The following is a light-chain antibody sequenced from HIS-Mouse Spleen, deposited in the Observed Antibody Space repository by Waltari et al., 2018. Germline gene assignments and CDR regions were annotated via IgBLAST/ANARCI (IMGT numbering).Light chain of an antibody. Sequence: QSALTQPASVSGSPGQSITISCTGTSSDVGSYNLVPWYQQHPGKAPQLMLYEGSKRPSGVSKRVSGSKSGNTASLTISGLQAEDEADYYCCSYAGSSTFGVFGGGTKLTVL. CDR3: CSYAGSSTFGV. J-gene: IGLJ3*02. CDR2: EGS. CDR1: SSDVGSYNL. V-gene: IGLV2-23*03.